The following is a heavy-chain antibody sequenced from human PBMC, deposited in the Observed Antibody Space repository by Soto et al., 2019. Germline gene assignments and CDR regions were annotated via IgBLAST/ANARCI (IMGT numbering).Heavy chain of an antibody. V-gene: IGHV1-46*01. J-gene: IGHJ6*02. CDR2: INPSGGST. CDR1: GYTLTELS. Sequence: EAPVKVSCKVSGYTLTELSMHWARQAPGKGLEWMRIINPSGGSTSYAQKVQGRATMTRDTSTSTVYLELSSLRSEDTAVYYCARDIAVEYSRRKYYYYGMDVWGQGTTVTVSS. D-gene: IGHD6-6*01. CDR3: ARDIAVEYSRRKYYYYGMDV.